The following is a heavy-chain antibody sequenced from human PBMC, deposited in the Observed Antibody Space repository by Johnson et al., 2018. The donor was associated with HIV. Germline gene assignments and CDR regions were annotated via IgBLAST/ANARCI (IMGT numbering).Heavy chain of an antibody. CDR1: GFTFSTYG. J-gene: IGHJ3*02. CDR2: IGTAGDT. CDR3: AKGGIATRFFDI. D-gene: IGHD6-6*01. V-gene: IGHV3-13*01. Sequence: VQLVESGGGVVQPGGSLRLSCAASGFTFSTYGMYWVRQATGKGLEWVSAIGTAGDTYYPGSVKGRFTISRDNSKNTLYLQMNSLRAEDTALYYCAKGGIATRFFDIWGQGTMVTVSS.